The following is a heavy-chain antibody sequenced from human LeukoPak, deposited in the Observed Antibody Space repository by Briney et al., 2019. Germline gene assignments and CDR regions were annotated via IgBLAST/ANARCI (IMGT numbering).Heavy chain of an antibody. V-gene: IGHV4-30-4*08. J-gene: IGHJ4*02. CDR3: ARIPSSGWPYLDS. CDR2: IYYSGST. CDR1: GGSISSGDYY. D-gene: IGHD6-19*01. Sequence: PSETLSLTCTVSGGSISSGDYYWSWIRQPPGKGLEWIGYIYYSGSTYYNPSLKSRVTISVDTSKNQFSLKLSSVTAADTAVYYCARIPSSGWPYLDSWGQGTLVTVSS.